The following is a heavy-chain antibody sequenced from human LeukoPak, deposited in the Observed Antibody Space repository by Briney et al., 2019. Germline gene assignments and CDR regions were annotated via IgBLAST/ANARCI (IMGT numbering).Heavy chain of an antibody. CDR2: IYPGDSDT. J-gene: IGHJ4*02. V-gene: IGHV5-51*01. CDR3: AKLDSNSYSY. CDR1: GYSFTSYW. D-gene: IGHD3-22*01. Sequence: GESLKISCKASGYSFTSYWIGWVRQMPGKGLEWTGIIYPGDSDTTYSPSFQGQVTISADKSISTAYLQWSSLKASDTAMYYCAKLDSNSYSYWGQGTLVTVSS.